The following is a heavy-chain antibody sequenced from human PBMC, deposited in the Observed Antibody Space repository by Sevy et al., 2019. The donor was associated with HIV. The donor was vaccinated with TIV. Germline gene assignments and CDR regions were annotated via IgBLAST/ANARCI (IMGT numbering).Heavy chain of an antibody. Sequence: ASVKVSCKASGDTFTNNYIHWVRQAPGQGLEWMGMVDPSAGNTTYAQKFQGRVTMTRDTSTSILYMDLSSLRSEDTAVYYCVRADLYQHFDSWGQGTLVTVSS. CDR1: GDTFTNNY. V-gene: IGHV1-46*01. D-gene: IGHD2-2*01. J-gene: IGHJ4*02. CDR2: VDPSAGNT. CDR3: VRADLYQHFDS.